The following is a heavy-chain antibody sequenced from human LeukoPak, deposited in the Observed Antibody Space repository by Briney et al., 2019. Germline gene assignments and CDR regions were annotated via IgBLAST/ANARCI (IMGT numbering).Heavy chain of an antibody. CDR1: GFTFSSYA. CDR3: VKEDSSSWYGNWFDP. J-gene: IGHJ5*02. D-gene: IGHD6-13*01. CDR2: ISSNGGST. V-gene: IGHV3-64D*06. Sequence: GGSLRLSCSASGFTFSSYAMHWVRQAPGKGLEYVSAISSNGGSTYYADSVKGRFTISRDNPKNTLYLQMSSLRAEDTAVYYCVKEDSSSWYGNWFDPWGQGTLVTVSS.